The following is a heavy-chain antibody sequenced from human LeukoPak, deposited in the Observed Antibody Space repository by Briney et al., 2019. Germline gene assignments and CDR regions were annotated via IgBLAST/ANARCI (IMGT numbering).Heavy chain of an antibody. CDR2: ISGSGGST. Sequence: GGSLRLSCAASGFTFSSYAMSWVRQAPGKGLEWVSAISGSGGSTYYADSVKGRFTISRDNTKNTLYLQMNSLRAEDTAVYYCARGFAYCSGGSCYSAGGYLAPDYWGQGTLVTVSS. D-gene: IGHD2-15*01. V-gene: IGHV3-23*01. CDR3: ARGFAYCSGGSCYSAGGYLAPDY. CDR1: GFTFSSYA. J-gene: IGHJ4*02.